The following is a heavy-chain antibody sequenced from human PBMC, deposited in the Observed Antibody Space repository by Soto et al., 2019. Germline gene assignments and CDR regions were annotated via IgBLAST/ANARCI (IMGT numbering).Heavy chain of an antibody. Sequence: QVQLAESGGGVVQPGSSLRLTCAGSGFTFSSYAMHWVRQAPGKGLKWVAVISYDGGNKYYADSVKGRFTISRDNSENTLYLQMNRLRAEDTAVYYCARGPYSGYDFDPWGQGTLVTVSS. J-gene: IGHJ5*02. CDR3: ARGPYSGYDFDP. V-gene: IGHV3-30*03. D-gene: IGHD5-12*01. CDR1: GFTFSSYA. CDR2: ISYDGGNK.